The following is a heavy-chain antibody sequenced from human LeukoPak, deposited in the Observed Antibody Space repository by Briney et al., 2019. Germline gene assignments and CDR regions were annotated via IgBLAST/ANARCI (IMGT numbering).Heavy chain of an antibody. Sequence: ASVKVSCKASGYTFTNYGIIWVRQAPGQGLEWMGWISAYNGKTNYAQKLQGRVTMTIDTSTTTAYMELRSPRSDDTAVYYCARDEEGGSYYPYRDAFDIWGQGTMVTVSS. CDR3: ARDEEGGSYYPYRDAFDI. J-gene: IGHJ3*02. CDR1: GYTFTNYG. D-gene: IGHD1-26*01. V-gene: IGHV1-18*01. CDR2: ISAYNGKT.